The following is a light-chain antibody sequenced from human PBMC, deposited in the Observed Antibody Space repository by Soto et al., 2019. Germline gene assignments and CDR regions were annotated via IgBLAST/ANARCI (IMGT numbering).Light chain of an antibody. Sequence: DLPMTQSPSSLSVSVGDRVTITCRASQAIMSYLNWYQHKPGKAPKLLIYAASTLQSGVPSRYSGSGSGTDFTLTISSLQPEDFATYYCQQSYTTPFTFGQGTKVEIK. CDR1: QAIMSY. J-gene: IGKJ1*01. CDR3: QQSYTTPFT. CDR2: AAS. V-gene: IGKV1-39*01.